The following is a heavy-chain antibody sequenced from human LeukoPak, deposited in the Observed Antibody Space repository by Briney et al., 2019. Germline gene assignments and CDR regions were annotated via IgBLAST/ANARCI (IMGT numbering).Heavy chain of an antibody. Sequence: PGGSLRLSCAASGFTFSDYYMSWIRLAPGKGLEWISYISSSGNTIYYADSVKGRFTISRDNAKSSLDLQMNSLRAEDTALYYCARDSPPNYYESSGYYYVDYWGQGTQVTVSS. J-gene: IGHJ4*02. CDR3: ARDSPPNYYESSGYYYVDY. CDR1: GFTFSDYY. CDR2: ISSSGNTI. D-gene: IGHD3-22*01. V-gene: IGHV3-11*04.